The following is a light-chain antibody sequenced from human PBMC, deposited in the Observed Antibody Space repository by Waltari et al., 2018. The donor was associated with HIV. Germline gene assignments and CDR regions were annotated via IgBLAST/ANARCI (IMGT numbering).Light chain of an antibody. CDR3: SSYTPSHSLV. CDR2: GVS. J-gene: IGLJ3*02. CDR1: VTDIDFYKF. Sequence: HSALTQPASVSGSPGQSITISCSGTVTDIDFYKFVSWYRQYPGLAPQLVLFGVSSRPSGVSSRFSGSKSGDTASLTISGLEAEDEADYYCSSYTPSHSLVFGGGTKLTVL. V-gene: IGLV2-14*01.